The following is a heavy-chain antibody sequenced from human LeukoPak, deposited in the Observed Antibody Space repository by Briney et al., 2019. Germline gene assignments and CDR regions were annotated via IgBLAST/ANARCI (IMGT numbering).Heavy chain of an antibody. Sequence: SETLSLTCTVSGGSISSYYWGWIRQPPGKGLEWIGSIHYSGSTYYNPSLKSRVTISVDTSKNQFSLKLSSVTAADTAVYYCARQTTVTSFDYWGQGTLVTVSS. V-gene: IGHV4-39*01. CDR3: ARQTTVTSFDY. CDR1: GGSISSYY. D-gene: IGHD4-11*01. J-gene: IGHJ4*02. CDR2: IHYSGST.